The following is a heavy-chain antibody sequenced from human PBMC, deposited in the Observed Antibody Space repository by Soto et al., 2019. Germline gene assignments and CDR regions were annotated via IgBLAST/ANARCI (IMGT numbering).Heavy chain of an antibody. Sequence: GGSLRLSCAASGFTFSSYAMHWVRQAPGKGLEWVAVISYDGSNKYYADSVKGRFTISRDNSKNTLYLQMNSLRAEDTAVYYCAREGQSDYDSSGYYFYWGQGTLVTVSS. CDR2: ISYDGSNK. J-gene: IGHJ4*02. D-gene: IGHD3-22*01. CDR3: AREGQSDYDSSGYYFY. CDR1: GFTFSSYA. V-gene: IGHV3-30-3*01.